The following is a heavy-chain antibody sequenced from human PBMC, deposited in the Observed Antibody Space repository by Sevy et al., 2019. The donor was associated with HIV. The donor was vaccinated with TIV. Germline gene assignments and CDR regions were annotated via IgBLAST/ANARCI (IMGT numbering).Heavy chain of an antibody. J-gene: IGHJ4*02. D-gene: IGHD5-18*01. CDR1: GGSISSYY. CDR3: AREERGYSYGVAGNFDY. CDR2: IYTSGST. V-gene: IGHV4-4*07. Sequence: SETLSLTCTVSGGSISSYYWSWIRQPAGKGLEWIGRIYTSGSTNYNPPLNSRVTMSVDTSKNQFSLKLSSVTAADTAVYYCAREERGYSYGVAGNFDYWGQGTLVTVSS.